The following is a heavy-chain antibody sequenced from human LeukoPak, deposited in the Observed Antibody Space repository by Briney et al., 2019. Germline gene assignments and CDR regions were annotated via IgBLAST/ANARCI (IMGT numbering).Heavy chain of an antibody. V-gene: IGHV3-30-3*01. J-gene: IGHJ4*02. CDR3: AKDPHSMVREYFDY. CDR1: GFIFSSYA. CDR2: ISFDGSNK. D-gene: IGHD3-10*01. Sequence: PGRSLRLSCAASGFIFSSYAMHWVRQAPGKGLEWVAVISFDGSNKYYADSVKGRFTISRDNSKNTLNLQMNSLRAEDTAVYYCAKDPHSMVREYFDYWGQGTLVTVSS.